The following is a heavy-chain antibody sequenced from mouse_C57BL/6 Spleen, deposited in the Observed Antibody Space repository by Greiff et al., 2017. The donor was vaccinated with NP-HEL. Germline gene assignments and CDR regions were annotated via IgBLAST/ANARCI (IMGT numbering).Heavy chain of an antibody. CDR1: GYTFTSYW. V-gene: IGHV1-74*01. CDR2: IHPSDRDT. Sequence: QVQLKQPGAELVKPGASVKVSCKASGYTFTSYWMHWVKQRPGQGLEWIGRIHPSDRDTNYNQKFKGKATLTVDKSSSTAYMQLSSLTSEDSAVYYCAIDYGSSYGWYFDVWGTGTTVTVSS. CDR3: AIDYGSSYGWYFDV. J-gene: IGHJ1*03. D-gene: IGHD1-1*01.